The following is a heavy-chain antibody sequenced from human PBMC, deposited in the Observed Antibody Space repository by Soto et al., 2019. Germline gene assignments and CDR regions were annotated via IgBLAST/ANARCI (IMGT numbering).Heavy chain of an antibody. V-gene: IGHV1-24*01. CDR1: GYTLTELS. CDR2: FDPEDGET. J-gene: IGHJ4*02. D-gene: IGHD1-1*01. CDR3: ATGYNWNDGGPFDY. Sequence: GASVKVSCKVSGYTLTELSMHWVRQAPGKGLEWMGGFDPEDGETIYAQKFQGRVTMTEDTSTDTAYMELSSLRSEDTAVYYCATGYNWNDGGPFDYWGQGTLVTVSS.